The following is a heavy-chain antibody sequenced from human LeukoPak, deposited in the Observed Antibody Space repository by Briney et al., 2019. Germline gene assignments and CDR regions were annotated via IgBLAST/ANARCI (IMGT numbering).Heavy chain of an antibody. CDR1: GFTFSSYW. Sequence: GGSLRLSCAASGFTFSSYWMHWVRQAPGKGLVWVSRINSDGSSTSYADSVKGRFTISRDNAKNTLYLQMNSLRAEDTAVYYCARDPRWGYSYGYYYYYYMDVWGKGTTVTVSS. V-gene: IGHV3-74*01. D-gene: IGHD5-18*01. CDR3: ARDPRWGYSYGYYYYYYMDV. CDR2: INSDGSST. J-gene: IGHJ6*03.